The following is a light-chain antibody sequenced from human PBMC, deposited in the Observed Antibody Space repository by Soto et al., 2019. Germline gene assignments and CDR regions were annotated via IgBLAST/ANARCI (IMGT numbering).Light chain of an antibody. CDR3: QQTYSSTWT. CDR1: QSISRY. Sequence: DIQMTQSPSPLSASVGDRVTITCRASQSISRYLNWYQQKPGKAPKLLIYATFNLQSGVPSRFSGSGSGTDFTLTISSLQPEDFATYYCQQTYSSTWTFGQGTKVEIK. V-gene: IGKV1-39*01. CDR2: ATF. J-gene: IGKJ1*01.